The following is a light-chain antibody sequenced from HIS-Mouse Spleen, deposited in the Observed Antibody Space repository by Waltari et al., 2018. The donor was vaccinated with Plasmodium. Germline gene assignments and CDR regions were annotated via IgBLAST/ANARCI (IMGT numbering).Light chain of an antibody. CDR2: EDS. CDR3: YSTDSSGNHRV. J-gene: IGLJ3*02. V-gene: IGLV3-10*01. Sequence: SYELTQPPSVSVSPGHTARITCSGDALPKKYAHWYQQKSGQAPVLVIYEDSKRPSGIPERVSGSSSGTMATLTISGAQVEDEADYYCYSTDSSGNHRVFGGGTKLTVL. CDR1: ALPKKY.